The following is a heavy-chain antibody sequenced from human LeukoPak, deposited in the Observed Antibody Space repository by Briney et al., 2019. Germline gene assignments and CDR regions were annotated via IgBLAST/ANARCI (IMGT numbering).Heavy chain of an antibody. D-gene: IGHD3-10*01. V-gene: IGHV1-2*02. CDR2: IDPNSCGT. J-gene: IGHJ4*02. CDR3: TTRLVRGDY. CDR1: GYTFTDYRYY. Sequence: ASVTVSCKASGYTFTDYRYYIHWVRQPPGKGLEWMGWIDPNSCGTKYAHTFQRRVAMTSDTSITTAFMELSGLTSDDTAVYYCTTRLVRGDYWGQGTLVAVSS.